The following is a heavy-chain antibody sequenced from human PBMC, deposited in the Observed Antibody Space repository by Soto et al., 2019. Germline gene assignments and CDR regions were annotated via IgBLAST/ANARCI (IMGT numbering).Heavy chain of an antibody. CDR3: ARWDYYDISDYYP. V-gene: IGHV4-31*03. D-gene: IGHD3-22*01. Sequence: SETLSLTCTVSGGSISSGGYYWSWIRQHPGKGLEWIGYIYYSGITYYNPSLKSRVTITVDTSTNQFSLNLSFVTAADTAVYYCARWDYYDISDYYPWCQGTLVNVSS. CDR2: IYYSGIT. J-gene: IGHJ5*02. CDR1: GGSISSGGYY.